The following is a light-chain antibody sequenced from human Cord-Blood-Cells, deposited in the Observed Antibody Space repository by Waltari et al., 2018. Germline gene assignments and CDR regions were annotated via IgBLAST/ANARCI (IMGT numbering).Light chain of an antibody. CDR1: QSVSST. CDR3: QQYNNWRFT. Sequence: EIVMTQSPATLSVSPGERATLSCRASQSVSSTLAWYQQKPGQAPRLLIYGASTRATGIPARFSGSGSGTEFTLTISSLQSEDFAVYYCQQYNNWRFTFGPGTKVDIK. CDR2: GAS. V-gene: IGKV3-15*01. J-gene: IGKJ3*01.